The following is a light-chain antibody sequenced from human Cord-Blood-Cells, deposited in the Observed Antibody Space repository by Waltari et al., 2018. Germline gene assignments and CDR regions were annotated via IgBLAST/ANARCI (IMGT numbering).Light chain of an antibody. CDR3: QQRSNWPLIT. Sequence: IVFIQSPVTLLLSPGERATLACSASQSVSSYLAWYQQKPGQAPRLLIYDASNRATGLQARFSGSGSGTDFTLTISSLEPEDFAVYYCQQRSNWPLITFGQGTRLEIK. CDR2: DAS. J-gene: IGKJ5*01. CDR1: QSVSSY. V-gene: IGKV3-11*01.